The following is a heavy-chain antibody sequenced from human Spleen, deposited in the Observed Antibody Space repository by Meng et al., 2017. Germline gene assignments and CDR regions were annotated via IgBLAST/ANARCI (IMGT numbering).Heavy chain of an antibody. V-gene: IGHV1-2*06. J-gene: IGHJ4*02. CDR2: INPNSGGT. CDR1: GYTFTGYY. Sequence: ASVKVSCKASGYTFTGYYMHWVRQAPGQGLEWMGRINPNSGGTNYAQKFQGRVTMTRDTSISTAYVELSRLRSDDTAVYYCARGDLRLRYFDWFSYDYWGQGTLVTVSS. D-gene: IGHD3-9*01. CDR3: ARGDLRLRYFDWFSYDY.